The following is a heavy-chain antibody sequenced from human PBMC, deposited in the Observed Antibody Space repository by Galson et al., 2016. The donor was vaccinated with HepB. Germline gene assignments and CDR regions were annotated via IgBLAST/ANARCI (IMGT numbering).Heavy chain of an antibody. D-gene: IGHD3-3*01. J-gene: IGHJ6*02. Sequence: SETLSLTCAVYDGSFSGYNWNWIRQSPGKGLEWVGEINQSGGTNYNPSLESRVTISVDKSKKQIFLRLSSVTAADTAVYYCARKRSGSEYFYYYDGMDVWGQGTTVIVS. CDR3: ARKRSGSEYFYYYDGMDV. CDR2: INQSGGT. CDR1: DGSFSGYN. V-gene: IGHV4-34*01.